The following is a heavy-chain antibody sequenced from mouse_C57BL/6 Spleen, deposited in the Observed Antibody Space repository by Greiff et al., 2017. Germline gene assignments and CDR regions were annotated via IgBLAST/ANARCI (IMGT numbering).Heavy chain of an antibody. J-gene: IGHJ3*01. D-gene: IGHD2-1*01. CDR3: ARGYGNYKAY. CDR2: IDPSDSET. CDR1: GYTFTSYW. Sequence: QVQLQQPGAELVRPGSSVKLSCKASGYTFTSYWMHWVKQRPIQGLEWIGNIDPSDSETHYNQKFKDKATLTVDKSSSTAYMQLSSLTSEDSAVYYCARGYGNYKAYWGQGTLVTVSA. V-gene: IGHV1-52*01.